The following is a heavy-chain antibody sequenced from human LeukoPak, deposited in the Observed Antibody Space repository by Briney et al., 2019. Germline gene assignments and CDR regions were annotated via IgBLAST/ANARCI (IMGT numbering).Heavy chain of an antibody. CDR3: AATNTGYCSGGSCSGGFDY. J-gene: IGHJ4*02. D-gene: IGHD2-15*01. CDR2: IIPIFGTA. Sequence: SVKVSCKASGGTFSSYAISWVRQAPGQGLEWMGGIIPIFGTANYAQKFQGRVTITADESTSTAYMELSSLRSEDTAVYYCAATNTGYCSGGSCSGGFDYWGQGTLVTVSS. V-gene: IGHV1-69*13. CDR1: GGTFSSYA.